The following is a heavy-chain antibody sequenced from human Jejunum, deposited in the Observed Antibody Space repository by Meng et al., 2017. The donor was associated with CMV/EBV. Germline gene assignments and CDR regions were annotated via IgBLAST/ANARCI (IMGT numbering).Heavy chain of an antibody. CDR3: GMERVN. V-gene: IGHV4-34*01. D-gene: IGHD1-1*01. CDR2: ISHGGIT. Sequence: QGQLQQWGAGLLNSSGPLSLTCAVYGGFLSPYYWTWIRQIPGKGLEWIGEISHGGITNYNPSLKSRVTLLIDTSKNQFSLKLSSVTAADTAVYYCGMERVNWGQGILVTVSS. CDR1: GGFLSPYY. J-gene: IGHJ4*02.